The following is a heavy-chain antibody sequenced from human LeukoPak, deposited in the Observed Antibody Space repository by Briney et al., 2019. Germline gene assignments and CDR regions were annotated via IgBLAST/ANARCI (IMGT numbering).Heavy chain of an antibody. CDR2: ISSGGSTI. D-gene: IGHD2-2*01. V-gene: IGHV3-11*01. CDR3: ASRHCSSTSCYPQEAFDI. CDR1: GSTFSDYY. J-gene: IGHJ3*02. Sequence: GGSLRLSCAASGSTFSDYYMSWIRQAPGKGLECVSYISSGGSTIYYADSVKGRFTISRDNAKKSLYLQMNSLRAEDTAVYYCASRHCSSTSCYPQEAFDIWGQGTMVTVSS.